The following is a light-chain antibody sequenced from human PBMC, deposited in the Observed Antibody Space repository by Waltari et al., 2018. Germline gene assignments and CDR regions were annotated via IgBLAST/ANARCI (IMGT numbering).Light chain of an antibody. V-gene: IGKV3-11*01. J-gene: IGKJ1*01. Sequence: PSCRTSQSFSSTLAWFQQKPGQAPRLLIYDTSNRATGIPARFSGSGSGTDFTLTISSLEPEDSAVYYCQQRSHWRTFGQGTKVEIK. CDR3: QQRSHWRT. CDR1: QSFSST. CDR2: DTS.